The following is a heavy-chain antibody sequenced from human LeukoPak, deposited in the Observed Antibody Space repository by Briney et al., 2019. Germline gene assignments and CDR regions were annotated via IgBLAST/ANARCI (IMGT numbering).Heavy chain of an antibody. Sequence: PGGSLRLSCVASGFNLNNFEIHWVRQAPGKGLEWVSYISASGTTIFYSDSVKGRFTISRDGARGSVSLHLESLRADDTAVYYCARVGSTVAAGTPDYWGQGTLVTVSS. J-gene: IGHJ4*02. V-gene: IGHV3-48*03. CDR3: ARVGSTVAAGTPDY. CDR1: GFNLNNFE. D-gene: IGHD6-13*01. CDR2: ISASGTTI.